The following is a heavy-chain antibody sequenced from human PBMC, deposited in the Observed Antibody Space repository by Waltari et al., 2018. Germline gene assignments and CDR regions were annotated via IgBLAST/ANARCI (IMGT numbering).Heavy chain of an antibody. J-gene: IGHJ4*02. V-gene: IGHV3-30-3*01. CDR1: AFTFSSYA. D-gene: IGHD2-2*01. CDR3: ARDYCSSTSCYRGLFDY. Sequence: QVQLVESGGGVVQPGRSLRLSCAASAFTFSSYAMHWVRQAPGKALERVTVKSNDGSNKYYADSGKGRVTISRDNSKNTLYLQMNCLRAEDTAVYYCARDYCSSTSCYRGLFDYWGQGTLVTVSS. CDR2: KSNDGSNK.